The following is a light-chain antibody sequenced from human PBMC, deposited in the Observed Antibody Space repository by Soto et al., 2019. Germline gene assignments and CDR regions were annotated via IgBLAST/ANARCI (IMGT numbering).Light chain of an antibody. CDR2: IND. V-gene: IGLV1-44*01. CDR1: RSNIGSNP. CDR3: ASWDDRLKGYV. Sequence: QSVLTQPPSASGTPGQRVVISCSGGRSNIGSNPVYWYQQFPGTAPKLLIYINDQRPSGVPDRFSGSASGTSGSLAISGLLSDDEADYYCASWDDRLKGYVFGTGTKVT. J-gene: IGLJ1*01.